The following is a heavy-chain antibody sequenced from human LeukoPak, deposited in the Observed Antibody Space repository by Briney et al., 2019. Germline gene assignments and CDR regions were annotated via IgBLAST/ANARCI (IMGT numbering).Heavy chain of an antibody. CDR2: INHSGST. J-gene: IGHJ4*02. CDR3: ARHSYDYVWGSYRYSGTSGYFDY. CDR1: GGSFSGYY. V-gene: IGHV4-34*01. D-gene: IGHD3-16*02. Sequence: KPSQTLSLTCAVYGGSFSGYYWSWIRQTPGKGLEWIGEINHSGSTNYNPSLKSRVTISVDTSKNQFSLKLSSVTAADTAVYYCARHSYDYVWGSYRYSGTSGYFDYWGQGTLVTVSS.